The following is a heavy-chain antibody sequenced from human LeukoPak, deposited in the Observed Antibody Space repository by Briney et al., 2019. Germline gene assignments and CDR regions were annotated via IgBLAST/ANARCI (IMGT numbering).Heavy chain of an antibody. CDR2: INPNSGGT. V-gene: IGHV1-2*02. Sequence: RASVKVSCKASGYTFTGYYMHWVRQAPGQGLEWMGWINPNSGGTNYAQKFQGRVTMTRDTSISTAYMELSRLRSDDAAVYYCARNHRVYSSSFIGFDPWGQGTLVTVSS. CDR3: ARNHRVYSSSFIGFDP. CDR1: GYTFTGYY. D-gene: IGHD6-6*01. J-gene: IGHJ5*02.